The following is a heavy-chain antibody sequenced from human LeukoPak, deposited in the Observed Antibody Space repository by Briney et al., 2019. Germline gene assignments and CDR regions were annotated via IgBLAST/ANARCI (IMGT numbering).Heavy chain of an antibody. J-gene: IGHJ4*02. D-gene: IGHD6-13*01. V-gene: IGHV1-18*01. CDR1: GYTFTSYG. CDR3: ARGAGSSWYRGGDFDY. CDR2: ISAYNGNT. Sequence: GASVKVSCKASGYTFTSYGISWVRQAPGQGLEWMGWISAYNGNTNYAQKLQGRVTMTTDTSTSTAYTELRSLRSDDTAVYYCARGAGSSWYRGGDFDYWGQGTLVTVSS.